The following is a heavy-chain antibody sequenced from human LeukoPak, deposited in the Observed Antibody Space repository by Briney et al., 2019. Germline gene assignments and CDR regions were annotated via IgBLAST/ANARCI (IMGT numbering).Heavy chain of an antibody. CDR1: GGSISSYY. CDR3: ARAETGYSYGSLDY. J-gene: IGHJ4*02. Sequence: SETLSLTCTVSGGSISSYYWSWVRQPPGKGLEWIGRIFASGSTYYNPSLKSRLTFSVDTSKNQFSLKLSSVTAADTAVFYCARAETGYSYGSLDYWGQGTLVTVSS. V-gene: IGHV4-4*07. CDR2: IFASGST. D-gene: IGHD5-18*01.